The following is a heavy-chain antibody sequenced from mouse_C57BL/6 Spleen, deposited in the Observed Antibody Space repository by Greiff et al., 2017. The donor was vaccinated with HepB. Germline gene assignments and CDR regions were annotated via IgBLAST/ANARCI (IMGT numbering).Heavy chain of an antibody. CDR1: GFNIKNTY. CDR2: IDPANGNT. CDR3: ARSPYSNYSWFAY. D-gene: IGHD2-5*01. Sequence: EVQRVESVAELVRPGASVKLSCTASGFNIKNTYMHWVKQRPEQGLEWIGRIDPANGNTKYAPKFQGKATITADTSSNTAYLQLSSLTSEDTAIYYCARSPYSNYSWFAYWGQGTLVTVSA. J-gene: IGHJ3*01. V-gene: IGHV14-3*01.